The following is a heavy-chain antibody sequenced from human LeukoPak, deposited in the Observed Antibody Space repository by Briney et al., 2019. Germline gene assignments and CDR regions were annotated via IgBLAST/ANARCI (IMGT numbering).Heavy chain of an antibody. CDR2: ISSSSSYI. D-gene: IGHD3-9*01. CDR3: ARDPSYDILTGYYSGVY. Sequence: PGGSLRLSCAASGFTFSSYSMNWVRQAPGKGLEWVSSISSSSSYIYYAASVKGRFTISRDNAKNSLYLQMNSLRAEDTAVYYCARDPSYDILTGYYSGVYWGQGTLVTVSS. V-gene: IGHV3-21*01. CDR1: GFTFSSYS. J-gene: IGHJ4*02.